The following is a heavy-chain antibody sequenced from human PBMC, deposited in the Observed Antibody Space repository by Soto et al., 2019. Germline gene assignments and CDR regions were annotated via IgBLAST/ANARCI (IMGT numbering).Heavy chain of an antibody. CDR2: INHSGST. CDR1: GGSFSGYY. V-gene: IGHV4-34*01. Sequence: QVQLQQWGAGLLKPSETLSLTCAVYGGSFSGYYWSWIRQPPGKGLEWIGEINHSGSTNYNPSLKSRVTISVDTSKNQFSLKLSSVTAADTAVYYCARGVRTPNYYYYYGMDVWGQGTTVTVSS. CDR3: ARGVRTPNYYYYYGMDV. J-gene: IGHJ6*02.